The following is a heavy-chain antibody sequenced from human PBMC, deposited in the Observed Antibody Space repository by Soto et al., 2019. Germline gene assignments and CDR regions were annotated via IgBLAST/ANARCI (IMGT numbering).Heavy chain of an antibody. D-gene: IGHD3-16*01. V-gene: IGHV3-33*01. CDR3: ARDGDVNTGFGKDY. Sequence: TLRLSFAASGFIYSKYGMHWVLQAPGRGLEWVAFIWHDGGNKFYAESVKGLFTSSRDNSKNTLYLQMTSLSAEDTVMYYCARDGDVNTGFGKDYWGQGTLVTVSS. J-gene: IGHJ4*02. CDR1: GFIYSKYG. CDR2: IWHDGGNK.